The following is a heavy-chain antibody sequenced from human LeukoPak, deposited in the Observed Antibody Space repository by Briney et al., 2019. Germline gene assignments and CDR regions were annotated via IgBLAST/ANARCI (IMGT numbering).Heavy chain of an antibody. V-gene: IGHV3-7*03. Sequence: GGSLRLSCAASGFTFTNYWMSWVRQAPGKGLELVANIKQDRSEKYYVDSVKGRFTISRDNAKNTVFLQMGSLRADDTAMYYCARAGELRYMDVWGKGTAVTVSS. CDR1: GFTFTNYW. CDR3: ARAGELRYMDV. CDR2: IKQDRSEK. J-gene: IGHJ6*03. D-gene: IGHD3-16*01.